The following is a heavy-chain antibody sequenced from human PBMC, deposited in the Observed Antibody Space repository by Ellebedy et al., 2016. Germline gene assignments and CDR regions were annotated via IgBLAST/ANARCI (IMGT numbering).Heavy chain of an antibody. CDR3: AKVGFPYYYDSSGYPDSYPFDY. V-gene: IGHV3-53*01. Sequence: GESLKISXAASGFTVSSNYMSWVRQAPGKGLEWVSVIYSGGSTYYADSVKGRFTISRDNSKNTLYLQMNSLRAEDTAVYYCAKVGFPYYYDSSGYPDSYPFDYWGQGTLVTVSS. CDR2: IYSGGST. J-gene: IGHJ4*02. CDR1: GFTVSSNY. D-gene: IGHD3-22*01.